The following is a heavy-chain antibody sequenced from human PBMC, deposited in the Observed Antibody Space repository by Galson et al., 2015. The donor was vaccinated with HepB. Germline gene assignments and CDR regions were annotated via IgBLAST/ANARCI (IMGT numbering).Heavy chain of an antibody. CDR2: TYYRSKWYN. D-gene: IGHD3-3*01. J-gene: IGHJ6*03. Sequence: CAISGDSVSSNSAAWNWIRQSPSRGLEWLGRTYYRSKWYNDYAVSVKSRITINPDTSKNQFSLQLNSVTPEDTAVYYCARDQRGIYDFWSGYPPYYMDVWGNGTTVTVSS. V-gene: IGHV6-1*01. CDR1: GDSVSSNSAA. CDR3: ARDQRGIYDFWSGYPPYYMDV.